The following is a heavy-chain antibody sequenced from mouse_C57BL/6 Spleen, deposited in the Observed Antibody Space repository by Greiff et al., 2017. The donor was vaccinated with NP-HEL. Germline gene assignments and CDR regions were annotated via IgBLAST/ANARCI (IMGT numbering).Heavy chain of an antibody. V-gene: IGHV1-22*01. D-gene: IGHD2-5*01. CDR3: AYYSNFHYYFDY. CDR2: INPNNGGT. CDR1: GYTFTDYN. Sequence: VQLQQSGPELVKPGASVKMSCKASGYTFTDYNMHWVKQSHGKSLEWIGYINPNNGGTSYNQKFKGKATLTVNKSSSTAYMELRSLTSEDSAVYYCAYYSNFHYYFDYWGQGTTLTVSS. J-gene: IGHJ2*01.